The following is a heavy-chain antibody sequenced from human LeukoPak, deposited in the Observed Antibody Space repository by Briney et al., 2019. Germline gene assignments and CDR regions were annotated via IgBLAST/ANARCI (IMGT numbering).Heavy chain of an antibody. V-gene: IGHV4-59*01. D-gene: IGHD1-26*01. CDR1: GGSISSYY. CDR3: ARDVAVGASD. Sequence: SETLSLTCTVSGGSISSYYWSWIRQPPGKGLEWIGYIYYSGSTNYNPSLKSRVTISVDTSKNQFSLKLSSVTAADTAVYYCARDVAVGASDWGQGTLVIVSS. CDR2: IYYSGST. J-gene: IGHJ4*02.